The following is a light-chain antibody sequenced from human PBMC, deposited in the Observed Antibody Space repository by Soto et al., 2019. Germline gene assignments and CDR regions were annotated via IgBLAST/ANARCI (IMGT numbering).Light chain of an antibody. V-gene: IGLV2-14*01. Sequence: QSVLTQPASVSGSPGQSVTISCTGTSSDVGGYDYVSWYQQHPGKAPKFMIYEVTNRPSGVSHRFSGSKSGNTASLTISGLQAEDEADYYCSSYTTSSTYVFGNGTKVNV. CDR1: SSDVGGYDY. J-gene: IGLJ1*01. CDR2: EVT. CDR3: SSYTTSSTYV.